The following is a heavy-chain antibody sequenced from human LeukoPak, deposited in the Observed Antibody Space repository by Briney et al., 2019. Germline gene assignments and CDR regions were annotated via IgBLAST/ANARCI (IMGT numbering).Heavy chain of an antibody. D-gene: IGHD4-17*01. CDR2: INHSGST. CDR3: ARLAGDYRNFYYHGKDG. Sequence: SETLSLTCAVYGGSFSGYYWSWIRQPPGKGLEWIGEINHSGSTNYNPSLKSRVTISVDTSKNQFSLKLSSVTAADTAVYYCARLAGDYRNFYYHGKDGWGQGTTVTVSS. CDR1: GGSFSGYY. J-gene: IGHJ6*02. V-gene: IGHV4-34*01.